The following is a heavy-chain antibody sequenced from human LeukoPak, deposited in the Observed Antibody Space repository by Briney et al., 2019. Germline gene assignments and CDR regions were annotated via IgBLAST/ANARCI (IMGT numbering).Heavy chain of an antibody. Sequence: TGGSLRLSCAASGFTVGSSYMGWVRQAPGKGLKWVSVIYSGGSTYYADSMKGRFTLSRDNSKNTLYLQMNSLRAEDTAVYYCARLSGSYYEADYWGQGTLVTVSS. CDR3: ARLSGSYYEADY. CDR1: GFTVGSSY. J-gene: IGHJ4*02. V-gene: IGHV3-53*01. CDR2: IYSGGST. D-gene: IGHD1-26*01.